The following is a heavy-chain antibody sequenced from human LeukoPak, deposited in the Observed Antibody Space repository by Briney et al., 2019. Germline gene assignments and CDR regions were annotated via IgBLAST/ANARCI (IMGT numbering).Heavy chain of an antibody. J-gene: IGHJ4*02. CDR1: GFTFDDYA. CDR2: ISWNSGTI. CDR3: AKDVSSGTGTYYFDY. V-gene: IGHV3-9*01. D-gene: IGHD6-19*01. Sequence: GGSLRLSCAASGFTFDDYAMHWVRQAPGKGLEWVSGISWNSGTIYSADSVKGRFSISRDNSKNYLYLQMNSLRDEDTAFYYCAKDVSSGTGTYYFDYWGQGTLVTVSS.